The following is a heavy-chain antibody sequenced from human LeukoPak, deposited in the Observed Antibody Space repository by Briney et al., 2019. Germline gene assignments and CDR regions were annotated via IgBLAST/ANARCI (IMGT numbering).Heavy chain of an antibody. V-gene: IGHV3-74*01. CDR3: ARDVNGYFDY. J-gene: IGHJ4*02. Sequence: GGSLRLSCAASGFTFSTYWMHWVRQAPGKGLVWVARIKGDGSSTIYADSVKGRFTISRDNAKNSLYLQMNSLRAEDTAVYYCARDVNGYFDYWGQGTLVTVSS. CDR2: IKGDGSST. CDR1: GFTFSTYW.